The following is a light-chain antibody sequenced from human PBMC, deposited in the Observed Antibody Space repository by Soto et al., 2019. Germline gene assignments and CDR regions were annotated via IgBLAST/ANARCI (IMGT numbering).Light chain of an antibody. CDR1: ESIARH. V-gene: IGKV1-39*01. J-gene: IGKJ5*01. CDR2: AAL. CDR3: QQSYSTLSIT. Sequence: DIQMTQSPSSLSASVGDRVTITCRASESIARHLNWYQQKPGKAPKLLIYAALSLQNGVPSRFRGGGSGTDFTLTISNLQPEDFATSYCQQSYSTLSITFGQGTRLEIK.